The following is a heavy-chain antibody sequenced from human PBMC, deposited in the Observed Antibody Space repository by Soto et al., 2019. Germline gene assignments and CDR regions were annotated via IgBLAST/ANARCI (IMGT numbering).Heavy chain of an antibody. CDR3: ARDYSSGWYYLRY. J-gene: IGHJ4*02. D-gene: IGHD6-19*01. Sequence: ETLSLTCTVSVGSVSSSYWSWIRQPPGKGLEWIGYIHYSGSTNYNPSLKSRVTISVDTSKNDFSLKLSSVTAADTVVYYCARDYSSGWYYLRYWHQGTLGAVSS. CDR2: IHYSGST. CDR1: VGSVSSSY. V-gene: IGHV4-59*02.